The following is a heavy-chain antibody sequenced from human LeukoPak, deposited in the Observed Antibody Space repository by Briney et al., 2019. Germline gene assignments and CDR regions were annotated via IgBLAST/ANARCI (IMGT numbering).Heavy chain of an antibody. J-gene: IGHJ4*02. D-gene: IGHD2-21*01. V-gene: IGHV1-24*01. CDR2: FDPEDGET. Sequence: EASVKVSCKVSGYTLTELSMHWVRQAPGKGLEWMGGFDPEDGETIYAQKFQGRVTMTEDTSTDTAYMELSSLRSEDTAVYYCATAKFCDGDCYSYYFDYWGQGTLVTVSS. CDR3: ATAKFCDGDCYSYYFDY. CDR1: GYTLTELS.